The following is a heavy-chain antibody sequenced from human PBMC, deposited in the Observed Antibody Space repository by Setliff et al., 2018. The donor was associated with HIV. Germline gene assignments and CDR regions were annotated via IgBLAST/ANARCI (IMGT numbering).Heavy chain of an antibody. CDR3: ARHDTEYSSYPIDY. CDR1: GGSISSRNW. J-gene: IGHJ4*02. V-gene: IGHV4-4*02. Sequence: PSETLSLTCAVSGGSISSRNWWSWVRQPPGKGLEWIGEIYHSGSTNYNPSLKSRVTISVDKSKNQFSLKLISVTAADTAVYYCARHDTEYSSYPIDYWGQGNLVTVSS. CDR2: IYHSGST. D-gene: IGHD6-6*01.